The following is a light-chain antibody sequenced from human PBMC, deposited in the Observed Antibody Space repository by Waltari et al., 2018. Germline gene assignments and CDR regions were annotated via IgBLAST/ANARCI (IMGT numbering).Light chain of an antibody. J-gene: IGLJ3*02. CDR1: NSNIGARHD. Sequence: QSVLTQSPSVSGAPGQRVTISCTGSNSNIGARHDVHWYQQVPGEAPRLLIYRDNTRPSEVPDRFSRSKSGTSASLAITGLQPEDEADYYCQSYDSSLSGVLFGGGTKLTVL. V-gene: IGLV1-40*01. CDR3: QSYDSSLSGVL. CDR2: RDN.